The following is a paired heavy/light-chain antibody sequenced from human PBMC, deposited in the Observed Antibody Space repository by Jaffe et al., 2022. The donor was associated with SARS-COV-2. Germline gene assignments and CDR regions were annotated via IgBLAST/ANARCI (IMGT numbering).Light chain of an antibody. CDR3: SSYTNSNTWV. Sequence: QSALTQPPSVSGSPGQSVTISCTGTSSDVGNYNRVSWYQQPPGTAPKLMIYEVSNRPSGVPNRFSGSKSANTASLTISGLQAEDEADYYCSSYTNSNTWVFGTGTRVTVL. CDR2: EVS. J-gene: IGLJ1*01. V-gene: IGLV2-18*02. CDR1: SSDVGNYNR.
Heavy chain of an antibody. Sequence: QVQLVQSGAEVKKPGSSVRVSCKASGVSFSNYAIHWVRQAPGQGLEWMGAIIPIFGTTSYAQKFQGRVTMTADEFTTSAYMELSSLRSEDTAVYYCARAAERGSYLFSFDSWGQGALVTVSS. CDR2: IIPIFGTT. V-gene: IGHV1-69*01. J-gene: IGHJ4*02. D-gene: IGHD3-16*01. CDR3: ARAAERGSYLFSFDS. CDR1: GVSFSNYA.